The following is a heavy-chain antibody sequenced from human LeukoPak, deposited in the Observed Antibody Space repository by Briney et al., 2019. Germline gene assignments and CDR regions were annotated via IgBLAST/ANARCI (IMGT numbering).Heavy chain of an antibody. Sequence: SVKVSCKASGGTFSSYAISWVRQAPGQGLEWMGRIIPILGIANYAQKFQGRVMITADKSTSTAYMELSSLRSEDTAVYYCARSRVTNYDILTGSLMDVWGQGTTVTVSS. V-gene: IGHV1-69*04. CDR2: IIPILGIA. D-gene: IGHD3-9*01. CDR3: ARSRVTNYDILTGSLMDV. J-gene: IGHJ6*02. CDR1: GGTFSSYA.